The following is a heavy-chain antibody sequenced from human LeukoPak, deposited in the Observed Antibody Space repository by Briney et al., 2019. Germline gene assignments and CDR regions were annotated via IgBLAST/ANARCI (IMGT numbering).Heavy chain of an antibody. J-gene: IGHJ4*02. CDR3: AVGRLGYCSSTICRSFDY. V-gene: IGHV1-2*02. CDR1: GYTFTGYY. D-gene: IGHD2-2*01. CDR2: INPNSGGT. Sequence: ASVKVSCKASGYTFTGYYMHWVRQAPGQGLEWMGWINPNSGGTKYAQKFQGRVTMTRDTSISTAYMELSRLRSDDTAVYYCAVGRLGYCSSTICRSFDYWGQGTLVTVSS.